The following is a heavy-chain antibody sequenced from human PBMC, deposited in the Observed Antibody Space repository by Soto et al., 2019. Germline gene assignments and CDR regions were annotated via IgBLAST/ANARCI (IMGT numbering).Heavy chain of an antibody. CDR1: GYIFVNYG. V-gene: IGHV1-18*01. J-gene: IGHJ6*02. CDR3: AMVDNYVTPTAQDV. Sequence: QVQLVQSGDEVRKPGSSVKVSCKASGYIFVNYGIAWVRQAPGQGLEWMGWISPYSGNTHYASKVQGRLTMTTDTXXNKAYRNLASLTSDETAVYYCAMVDNYVTPTAQDVWGQGTTVTVSS. CDR2: ISPYSGNT. D-gene: IGHD3-16*01.